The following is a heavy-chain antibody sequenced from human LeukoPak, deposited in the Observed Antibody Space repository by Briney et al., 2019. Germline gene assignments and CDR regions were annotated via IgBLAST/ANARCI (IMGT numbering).Heavy chain of an antibody. CDR3: AKGPALMTGRITWIVAPLDY. Sequence: GGSLSPSCTGPGFPVSSNSMSWVRQAPGKGLEWVSFFYSDNTHYSESVKGRFTISRDNSKNTLYLQMNSLRAEDTACYYCAKGPALMTGRITWIVAPLDYWGEGTLVTVSS. J-gene: IGHJ4*02. CDR1: GFPVSSNS. CDR2: FYSDNT. D-gene: IGHD3-22*01. V-gene: IGHV3-66*03.